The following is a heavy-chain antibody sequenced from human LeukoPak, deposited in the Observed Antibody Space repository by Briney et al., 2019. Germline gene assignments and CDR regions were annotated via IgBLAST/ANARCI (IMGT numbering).Heavy chain of an antibody. CDR2: IKQDGSDQ. CDR3: ARVSHDCAWGSFRFVTFDV. Sequence: GGSMRLSCAASGCIFSTYWMTWVRQAPGKGLEWVANIKQDGSDQYYVDSVRGRLTISGDNAKNSLYLQMNSLRDEDTAVYYCARVSHDCAWGSFRFVTFDVRGQGTTVTVSS. CDR1: GCIFSTYW. J-gene: IGHJ3*01. V-gene: IGHV3-7*01. D-gene: IGHD3-16*02.